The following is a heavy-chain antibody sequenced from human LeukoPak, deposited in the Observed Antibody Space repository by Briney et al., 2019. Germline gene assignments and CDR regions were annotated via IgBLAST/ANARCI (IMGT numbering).Heavy chain of an antibody. CDR3: ARGEAYGSGTVHCDY. J-gene: IGHJ4*02. CDR1: GGSISSSNW. CDR2: IYQSGST. Sequence: PSETLTLTCAVSGGSISSSNWWGWVRQPPGKGLEWSGEIYQSGSTNCNPSLRSGVTISVKKSKNQYSLKLTSVAAADTAVYYCARGEAYGSGTVHCDYWGQGALVTVSS. V-gene: IGHV4-4*02. D-gene: IGHD3-10*01.